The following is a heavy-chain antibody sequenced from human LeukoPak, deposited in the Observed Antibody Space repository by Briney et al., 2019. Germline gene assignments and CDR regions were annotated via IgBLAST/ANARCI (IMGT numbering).Heavy chain of an antibody. D-gene: IGHD3-3*01. CDR1: GYTFTGYY. CDR3: ARDPTVITSSRITIFGVVKSPHNWFDP. J-gene: IGHJ5*02. Sequence: ASVKVSCKASGYTFTGYYMHWVRQAPGQGLEWMGMITPSDGGTTYAQKFQGRVTMTRDTSTSTVYMELSSLRSEDTAIYFCARDPTVITSSRITIFGVVKSPHNWFDPWGQGTLVTVSS. CDR2: ITPSDGGT. V-gene: IGHV1-46*01.